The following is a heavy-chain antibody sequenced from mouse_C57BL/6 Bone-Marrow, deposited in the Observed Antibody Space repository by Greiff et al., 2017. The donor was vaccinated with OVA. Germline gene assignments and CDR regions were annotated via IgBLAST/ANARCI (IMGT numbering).Heavy chain of an antibody. Sequence: DVKLVESGGGLVQPGGSLKLSCAASGFTFSDYYMYWVRQTPEKRLEWVAYISNGGGSTYYPDTVKGRFTISRDNAKNTLYLQMSRLKSEDTAMYYCARPLASSLAWFAYWGQGTLVTVSA. CDR2: ISNGGGST. D-gene: IGHD6-1*01. CDR3: ARPLASSLAWFAY. CDR1: GFTFSDYY. V-gene: IGHV5-12*01. J-gene: IGHJ3*01.